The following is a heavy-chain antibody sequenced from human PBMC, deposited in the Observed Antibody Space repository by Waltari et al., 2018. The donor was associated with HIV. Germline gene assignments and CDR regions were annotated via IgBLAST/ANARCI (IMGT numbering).Heavy chain of an antibody. CDR3: ARHFRYSSSSDWFDP. V-gene: IGHV5-51*01. CDR2: IYPGDPHT. D-gene: IGHD6-6*01. Sequence: EVQLVQSGAEVKKPGESLKISCKGSGYSFTSYWIGWVRQMPGKGLEWMGIIYPGDPHTTYSPSFQVQVPISADRSISTAYLQCSSLKASDTAMYYCARHFRYSSSSDWFDPWGQGTLVTVSS. J-gene: IGHJ5*02. CDR1: GYSFTSYW.